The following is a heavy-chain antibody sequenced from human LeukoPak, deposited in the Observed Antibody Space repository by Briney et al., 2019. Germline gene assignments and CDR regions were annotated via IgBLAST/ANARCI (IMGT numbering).Heavy chain of an antibody. Sequence: PGRSLRLSCAASGFTFSSYAMHWVRQAPGKGLEWVAVISYDGSNKYYADSVKGRFTISRDNSKNTLYLQMNSLRAEDTAVYYCARDRGWLSDYWGQGTLVTVSS. V-gene: IGHV3-30-3*01. CDR1: GFTFSSYA. CDR3: ARDRGWLSDY. J-gene: IGHJ4*02. CDR2: ISYDGSNK. D-gene: IGHD6-19*01.